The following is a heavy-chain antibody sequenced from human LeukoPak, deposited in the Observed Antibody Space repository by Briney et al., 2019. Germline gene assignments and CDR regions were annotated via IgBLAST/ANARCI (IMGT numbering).Heavy chain of an antibody. D-gene: IGHD2-15*01. Sequence: SETLSLTCTVSVGSISGYFWSWIRQPPGEGGGWIGYIYYRGNTIYNLSLKSRATISVDTSKDLFSLELTSVATADTAVYYCARHADIAAYREALDVWGRGTTVTVSS. CDR3: ARHADIAAYREALDV. CDR2: IYYRGNT. V-gene: IGHV4-59*01. CDR1: VGSISGYF. J-gene: IGHJ6*04.